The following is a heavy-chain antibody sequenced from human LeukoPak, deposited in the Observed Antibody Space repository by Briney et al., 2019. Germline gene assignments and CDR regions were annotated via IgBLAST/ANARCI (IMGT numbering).Heavy chain of an antibody. V-gene: IGHV3-30*18. D-gene: IGHD4-17*01. CDR3: AKAMTTVTTPSTADDY. CDR2: ISYDGSNK. Sequence: PGRSLRLSCAASGFTFSSYGMHWVRQAPGKGLEWVAVISYDGSNKYYADSVKGRFTISRDNSKNTLYLQMSSLRAEDTAVYYCAKAMTTVTTPSTADDYWGQGTLVTVSS. CDR1: GFTFSSYG. J-gene: IGHJ4*02.